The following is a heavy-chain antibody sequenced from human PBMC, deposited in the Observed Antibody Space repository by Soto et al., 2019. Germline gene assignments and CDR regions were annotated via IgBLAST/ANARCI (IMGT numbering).Heavy chain of an antibody. CDR1: GYSFTSYW. J-gene: IGHJ4*02. CDR3: ATYYDSSGYYGY. CDR2: IYPGDSDT. Sequence: LKIPCTVSGYSFTSYWIGWVRQMPGKGLEWMGIIYPGDSDTRYSPSFQGQVTISADKSISTAYLQWSSLKASDTAMYYCATYYDSSGYYGYWGQGTLVTVSS. V-gene: IGHV5-51*01. D-gene: IGHD3-22*01.